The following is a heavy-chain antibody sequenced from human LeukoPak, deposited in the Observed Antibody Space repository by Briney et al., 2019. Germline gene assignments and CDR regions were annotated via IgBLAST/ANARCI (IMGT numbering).Heavy chain of an antibody. V-gene: IGHV3-23*01. CDR2: IGADVHST. D-gene: IGHD3-3*01. J-gene: IGHJ6*02. CDR1: GFTFSTFA. Sequence: HPGGSLRLSCVPSGFTFSTFAVYWLRQAPGKGLEWVPAIGADVHSTNYADSVRGRFTISRDNSRNTLYLQMTSLRTDDTATYFWAKSKNYCFYGRDVWGQGPTVTVSS. CDR3: AKSKNYCFYGRDV.